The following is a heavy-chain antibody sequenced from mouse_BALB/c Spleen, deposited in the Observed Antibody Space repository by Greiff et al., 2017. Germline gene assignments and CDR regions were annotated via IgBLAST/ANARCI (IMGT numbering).Heavy chain of an antibody. CDR3: TREKYGNYIYYAMDY. V-gene: IGHV5-6-4*01. CDR1: GFTFSSYT. Sequence: EVQLVESGGGLVKPGGSLKLSCAASGFTFSSYTMSWVRQTPEKRLEWVATISSGGSYTYYPDSVKGRFTISRDNAKNTLYLQMSSLKSEDTAMYYCTREKYGNYIYYAMDYWGQGTSVTVSS. CDR2: ISSGGSYT. D-gene: IGHD2-10*02. J-gene: IGHJ4*01.